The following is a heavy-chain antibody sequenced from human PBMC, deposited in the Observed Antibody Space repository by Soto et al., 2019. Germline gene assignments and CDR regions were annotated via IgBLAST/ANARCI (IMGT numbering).Heavy chain of an antibody. CDR3: ARGERYYYNMDV. CDR1: GVSVFSYR. CDR2: ISSSSSTR. V-gene: IGHV3-48*02. Sequence: PSGCMELSRAASGVSVFSYRMDGVRQAPGKGLEWVSYISSSSSTRYYADSVKGRFTISRDNAKNSLYLQMDSLRDEDTAVYYCARGERYYYNMDVWGQGPTVT. J-gene: IGHJ6*02.